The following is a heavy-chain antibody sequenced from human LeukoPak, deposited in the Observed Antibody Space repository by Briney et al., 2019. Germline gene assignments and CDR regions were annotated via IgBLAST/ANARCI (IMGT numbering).Heavy chain of an antibody. D-gene: IGHD2-2*01. Sequence: GGSLRLSCAASGFTFSSYSMNWVRQAPGKGLEWVSSIILSSSYIYYADSVKGRFTISRDNAKNSLYLQMNSLRAEDTAVYYCARGHIVVVPAARSDYYYYMDVWGKGTTVTVSS. CDR3: ARGHIVVVPAARSDYYYYMDV. CDR1: GFTFSSYS. CDR2: IILSSSYI. J-gene: IGHJ6*03. V-gene: IGHV3-21*01.